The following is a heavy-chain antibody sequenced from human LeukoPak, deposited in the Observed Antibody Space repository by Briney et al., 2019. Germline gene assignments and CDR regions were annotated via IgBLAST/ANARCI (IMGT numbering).Heavy chain of an antibody. CDR1: GGSISSSSYY. CDR2: IYYSGST. D-gene: IGHD3-9*01. Sequence: SETLSLTCTVSGGSISSSSYYWGWIRQPPGKGLEWIGRIYYSGSTYYNPSLKSRVTISVDTSKNQFSLKLSSVTAADTAVYYCARLLDDILTGYYRPFYFDYWGQGTLVTVSS. V-gene: IGHV4-39*01. J-gene: IGHJ4*02. CDR3: ARLLDDILTGYYRPFYFDY.